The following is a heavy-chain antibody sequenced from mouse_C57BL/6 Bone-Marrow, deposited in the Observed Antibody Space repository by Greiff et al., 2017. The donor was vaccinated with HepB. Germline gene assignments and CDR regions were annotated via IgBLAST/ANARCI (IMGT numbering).Heavy chain of an antibody. J-gene: IGHJ2*01. D-gene: IGHD1-1*01. V-gene: IGHV1-18*01. CDR2: INPNNGGT. Sequence: VQLQQSGPELVKPGASVKIPCKASGYTFTDYNMDWVKQSHGKSLEWIGDINPNNGGTIYNQKFKGKATLTVDKSSSTAYMELRSLTSEDTAVYYCARKGDYGSPPSFDYWGQGTTLTVSS. CDR1: GYTFTDYN. CDR3: ARKGDYGSPPSFDY.